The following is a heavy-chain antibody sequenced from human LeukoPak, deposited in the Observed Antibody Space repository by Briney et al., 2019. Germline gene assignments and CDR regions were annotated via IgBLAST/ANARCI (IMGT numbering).Heavy chain of an antibody. Sequence: GGSLRLSCAASGFPFNTYEMNWVRQAPGKGLEWVSYISSSGRTTDYADSVKGRFTISRDNAKNSLFLQMNSLRAEDTAVYCCVRDRHLYVSWGQGTLVTVSS. V-gene: IGHV3-48*03. CDR1: GFPFNTYE. D-gene: IGHD3-10*02. CDR2: ISSSGRTT. CDR3: VRDRHLYVS. J-gene: IGHJ5*02.